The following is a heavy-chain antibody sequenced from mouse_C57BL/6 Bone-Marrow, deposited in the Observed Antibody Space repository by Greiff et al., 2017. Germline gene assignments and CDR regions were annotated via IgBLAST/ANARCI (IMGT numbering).Heavy chain of an antibody. CDR3: ARDPYDPSDY. J-gene: IGHJ2*01. Sequence: VQVVESGPELVRPGVSVKISCKGSGYTFTDYAMHWVKQSHAKSLEWIGVISTYYGDASYNQKFKEKATMTVDKSSSTAYMELARLTSEDSAVYYCARDPYDPSDYWGQGTTLTVSS. V-gene: IGHV1-67*01. CDR1: GYTFTDYA. CDR2: ISTYYGDA. D-gene: IGHD2-3*01.